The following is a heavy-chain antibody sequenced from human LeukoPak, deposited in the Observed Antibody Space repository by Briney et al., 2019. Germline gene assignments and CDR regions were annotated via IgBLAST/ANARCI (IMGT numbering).Heavy chain of an antibody. D-gene: IGHD6-13*01. Sequence: PGGSLRLSCAASGFTFSSYSMNWVRQAPGKGLEWVSSISSSSSYIYYADSVKGRFTISRDNAKNSLYLQMNSLRAEDTAVYYCAREMPDSSSCHFDYWGQGTLVTVSS. CDR3: AREMPDSSSCHFDY. CDR1: GFTFSSYS. V-gene: IGHV3-21*01. CDR2: ISSSSSYI. J-gene: IGHJ4*02.